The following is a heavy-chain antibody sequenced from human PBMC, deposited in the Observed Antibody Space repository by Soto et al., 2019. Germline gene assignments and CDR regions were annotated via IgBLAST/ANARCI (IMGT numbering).Heavy chain of an antibody. CDR3: ARWRGPAVKAYDI. D-gene: IGHD5-12*01. J-gene: IGHJ3*02. V-gene: IGHV4-59*02. Sequence: QVQLQESGPGLVKPSETLSLTCTVSGASVNDYYWNWVRQPPGKGLEWIGFIHYTGSRIFNPSLQSRVTMSVDVSKSQFSLRLTSVTAADTAVYYCARWRGPAVKAYDIWGQGTTVTVSS. CDR2: IHYTGSR. CDR1: GASVNDYY.